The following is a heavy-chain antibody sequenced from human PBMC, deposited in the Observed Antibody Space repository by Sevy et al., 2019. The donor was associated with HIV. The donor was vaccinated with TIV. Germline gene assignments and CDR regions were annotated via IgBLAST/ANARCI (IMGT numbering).Heavy chain of an antibody. CDR2: ISYDGSNK. D-gene: IGHD6-13*01. Sequence: GGSLILSCAASGFTFSSYGMHWVRQAPGKGLEWVAVISYDGSNKYYADSVKGRFTISRDNSKNTLYLQMNSLRAEDTAVYYCAKDFIGSSSSAPGQHWGQGTLVTVSS. V-gene: IGHV3-30*18. CDR1: GFTFSSYG. CDR3: AKDFIGSSSSAPGQH. J-gene: IGHJ1*01.